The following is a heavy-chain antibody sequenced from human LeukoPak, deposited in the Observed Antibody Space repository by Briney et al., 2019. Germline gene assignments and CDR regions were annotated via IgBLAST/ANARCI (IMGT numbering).Heavy chain of an antibody. CDR1: GFTFSDCY. CDR3: ARDYAEYTYYYDSSGQGFDY. Sequence: GGSLRLSCAASGFTFSDCYMSWIRQAPGKGLEWVSYISSSGSTIYYADSVKGRFTISRDNAKNSLYLQMNSLRAEDTAVYYCARDYAEYTYYYDSSGQGFDYWGQGTLVTVSS. V-gene: IGHV3-11*01. CDR2: ISSSGSTI. D-gene: IGHD3-22*01. J-gene: IGHJ4*02.